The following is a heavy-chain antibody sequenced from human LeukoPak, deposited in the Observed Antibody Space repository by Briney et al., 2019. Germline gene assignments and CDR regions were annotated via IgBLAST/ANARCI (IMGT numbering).Heavy chain of an antibody. CDR2: INPNSGGT. Sequence: ASAKVSCKASGYTFTGYYMHWVRQAPGQGLEWMGWINPNSGGTNYAQKFQGRVTMTRDTSISTAYMELSRLRSDDTAVYYCARDYDSPGDAFDIWGQGTMVTVSS. CDR1: GYTFTGYY. J-gene: IGHJ3*02. CDR3: ARDYDSPGDAFDI. D-gene: IGHD3-22*01. V-gene: IGHV1-2*02.